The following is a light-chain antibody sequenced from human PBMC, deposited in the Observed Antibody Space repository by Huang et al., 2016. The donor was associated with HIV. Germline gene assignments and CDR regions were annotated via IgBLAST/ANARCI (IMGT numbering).Light chain of an antibody. Sequence: EIVLTQSPATLSLSPGEIATLSCRASQNVRIHLAWYQQKPGQAPRLLIYDASDRATGIPPRFSGSGSGTDFTLTISSLEPEDSGVYYCQQRSNWPPEISFGGGTKVEIK. CDR3: QQRSNWPPEIS. CDR1: QNVRIH. V-gene: IGKV3-11*01. CDR2: DAS. J-gene: IGKJ4*01.